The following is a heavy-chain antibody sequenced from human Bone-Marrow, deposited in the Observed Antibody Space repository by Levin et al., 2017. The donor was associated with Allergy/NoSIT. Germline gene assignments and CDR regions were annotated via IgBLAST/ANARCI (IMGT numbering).Heavy chain of an antibody. V-gene: IGHV1-3*04. CDR3: ARGRGGCSGGGCNSDLDY. J-gene: IGHJ4*02. D-gene: IGHD2-15*01. CDR2: INTGNGDT. CDR1: GYIFTNYV. Sequence: ASVKVSCKTSGYIFTNYVIHWVRQFPGQGLEWMGRINTGNGDTTYSQKFQGRVTITRDSSATTSYLELGSLSSEDTAVYYCARGRGGCSGGGCNSDLDYWGQETLVTVSS.